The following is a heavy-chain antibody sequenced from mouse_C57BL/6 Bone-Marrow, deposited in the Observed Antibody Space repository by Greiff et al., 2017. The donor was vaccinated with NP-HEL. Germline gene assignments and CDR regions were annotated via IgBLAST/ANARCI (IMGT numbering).Heavy chain of an antibody. D-gene: IGHD1-1*01. J-gene: IGHJ2*01. CDR1: GYTFTSYW. CDR2: IYPGSGST. CDR3: ARTITTVVEN. V-gene: IGHV1-55*01. Sequence: VQLQQSGAELVKPGASVKMSCKASGYTFTSYWITWVKQRPGQGLEWIGDIYPGSGSTNYNEKFKSKATLTVDTSSSTAYMQLSSLTSEDSAVYYCARTITTVVENWGQGTTLTVSS.